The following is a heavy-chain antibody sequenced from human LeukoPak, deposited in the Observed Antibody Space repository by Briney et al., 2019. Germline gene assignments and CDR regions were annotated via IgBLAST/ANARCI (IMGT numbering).Heavy chain of an antibody. J-gene: IGHJ4*02. CDR1: GYTFTGYY. Sequence: ASVKVSCKASGYTFTGYYMHWVRQAPGQGLEWMGWINPNSGGTNYAQKFQGRVTMTRDTSISTAYMELSRLRSDDTAVYYCAPSSSWSYYFDYWGQGTLVTVSS. V-gene: IGHV1-2*02. CDR2: INPNSGGT. CDR3: APSSSWSYYFDY. D-gene: IGHD6-13*01.